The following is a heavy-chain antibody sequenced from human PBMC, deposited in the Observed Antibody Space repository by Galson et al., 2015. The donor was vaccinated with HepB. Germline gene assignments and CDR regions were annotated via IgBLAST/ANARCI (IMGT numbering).Heavy chain of an antibody. Sequence: SLRLSCAVSGFTVSSDYMTWVRQAPGKGLEWVSVIYSGGSTYYADSVKGRFTISRDNSKNTLYLQMNSLRAEDTAMYYCARARSSSWYGGLDFWGQGTLVTVSS. CDR2: IYSGGST. J-gene: IGHJ4*02. CDR3: ARARSSSWYGGLDF. D-gene: IGHD6-13*01. CDR1: GFTVSSDY. V-gene: IGHV3-53*01.